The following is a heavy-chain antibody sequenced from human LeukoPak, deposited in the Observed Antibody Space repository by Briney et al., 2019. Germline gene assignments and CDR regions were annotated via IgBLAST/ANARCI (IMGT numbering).Heavy chain of an antibody. V-gene: IGHV4-59*11. CDR3: ARDSGPTYYDILTGYLGYYYMDV. J-gene: IGHJ6*03. CDR1: GLTFSNHW. Sequence: PGGSLRLSCGVSGLTFSNHWFSWVRQAPGKGLEWIGYIYYSGSTNYNPSLKSRVTISVDTSKNQFSLKLSSVTAADTAVYYCARDSGPTYYDILTGYLGYYYMDVWGKGTTVTVSS. CDR2: IYYSGST. D-gene: IGHD3-9*01.